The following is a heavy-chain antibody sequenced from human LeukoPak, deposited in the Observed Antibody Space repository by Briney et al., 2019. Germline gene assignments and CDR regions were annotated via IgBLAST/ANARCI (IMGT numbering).Heavy chain of an antibody. CDR3: ARDEPGIAVDVGVY. V-gene: IGHV3-7*01. J-gene: IGHJ4*02. D-gene: IGHD6-19*01. Sequence: GGSLRLSCAASGFTFPNYWMSWVRQAPGKGRECVANIKHDGSERYYVDSVKGRFTISRDNAKNSLYLQMNSLGAEDTAVYYCARDEPGIAVDVGVYWGQGTLVTVSS. CDR2: IKHDGSER. CDR1: GFTFPNYW.